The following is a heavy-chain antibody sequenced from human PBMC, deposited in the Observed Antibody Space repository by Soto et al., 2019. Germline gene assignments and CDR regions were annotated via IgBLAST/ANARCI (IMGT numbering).Heavy chain of an antibody. CDR2: INHSGST. Sequence: PSETLSLTCAVYGGSFSGYYWSWIRQPPGKGLEWIGEINHSGSTNYNPSLKSRVTISVDTSKNQFSLKLSSVTAADTAVYYCARGLGYCSGGSCPIDYWGQGTLVTVSS. J-gene: IGHJ4*02. D-gene: IGHD2-15*01. V-gene: IGHV4-34*01. CDR1: GGSFSGYY. CDR3: ARGLGYCSGGSCPIDY.